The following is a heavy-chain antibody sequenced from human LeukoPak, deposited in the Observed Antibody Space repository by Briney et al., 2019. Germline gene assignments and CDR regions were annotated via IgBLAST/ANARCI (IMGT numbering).Heavy chain of an antibody. J-gene: IGHJ4*02. CDR2: IKHSGSN. V-gene: IGHV4-34*01. CDR3: VRGGYSYGYRGLGLNY. D-gene: IGHD5-18*01. CDR1: GLTFSGYY. Sequence: SGTLSLTCAVYGLTFSGYYWRWIRQPPGKGLEWIGEIKHSGSNNYNPALKSRVTISVDTSKNQCSLRLSSVTAADTGVYYCVRGGYSYGYRGLGLNYWGQGTLVTVSS.